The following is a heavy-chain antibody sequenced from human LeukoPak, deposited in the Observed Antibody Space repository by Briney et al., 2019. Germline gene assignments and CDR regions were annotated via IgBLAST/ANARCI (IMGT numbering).Heavy chain of an antibody. V-gene: IGHV3-30*04. Sequence: GGSLRLSCAASGFTFSSYAMHWVRQAPGKGLEWVAVISYDGSNKYYADSVKGRFTISRDNSKNTLYLQMNSLRAEDTAVYYCARDYCSSTSCYTGYWGQGTLVTVSS. CDR3: ARDYCSSTSCYTGY. CDR1: GFTFSSYA. J-gene: IGHJ4*02. CDR2: ISYDGSNK. D-gene: IGHD2-2*02.